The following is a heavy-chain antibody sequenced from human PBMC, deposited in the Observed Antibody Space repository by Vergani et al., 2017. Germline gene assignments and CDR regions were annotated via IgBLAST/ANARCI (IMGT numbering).Heavy chain of an antibody. CDR2: INPSGGST. CDR1: GYTFTSHY. D-gene: IGHD3-22*01. CDR3: ARLPLDYYDSSLTTE. V-gene: IGHV1-46*03. Sequence: QVQLVQSGAEVKKPGASVKVSCKASGYTFTSHYMHWVRQAPGQGLEWMGIINPSGGSTSYAQKFQGRVTMTRDTSTSTVYMELSSLRSEDTAVYYCARLPLDYYDSSLTTEWGQGTLVTVSS. J-gene: IGHJ4*02.